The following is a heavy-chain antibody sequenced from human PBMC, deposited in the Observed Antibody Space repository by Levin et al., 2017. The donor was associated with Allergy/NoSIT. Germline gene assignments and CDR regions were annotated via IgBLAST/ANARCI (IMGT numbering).Heavy chain of an antibody. CDR3: ARENSYYDTP. CDR1: GYTFTDYY. D-gene: IGHD3-22*01. CDR2: INPKSGDT. J-gene: IGHJ5*02. Sequence: ASVKVSCKASGYTFTDYYMHWVRQAPGQGLEWMGWINPKSGDTNYVQKFQGRVTMTRDTSISTAYMELSRLRSDDTAIYYCARENSYYDTPWGQGTLVTVSS. V-gene: IGHV1-2*02.